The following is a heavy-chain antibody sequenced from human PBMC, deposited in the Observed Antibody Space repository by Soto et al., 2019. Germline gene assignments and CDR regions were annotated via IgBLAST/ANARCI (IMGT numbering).Heavy chain of an antibody. Sequence: QDHLAQSGAEVKKPGSSVTVSCKASGGTFNSYGISWVRQAPGQGLDWMGVIIPLYGTVNYAQKFQGRVSITADKSTSTAYMDLRSLRSDATAVYYCASVRVIRGVIPSHFGLWGQGTLVTVSS. CDR1: GGTFNSYG. J-gene: IGHJ4*02. D-gene: IGHD3-10*01. CDR3: ASVRVIRGVIPSHFGL. CDR2: IIPLYGTV. V-gene: IGHV1-69*06.